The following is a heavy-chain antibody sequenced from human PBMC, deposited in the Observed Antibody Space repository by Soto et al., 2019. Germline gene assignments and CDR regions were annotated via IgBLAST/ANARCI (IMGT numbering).Heavy chain of an antibody. D-gene: IGHD2-21*02. J-gene: IGHJ4*02. V-gene: IGHV3-74*01. CDR2: VNSDESTT. Sequence: VQLVVSGGGLVQPGGSLRLSCAASGFTFSSYWMHWVRQGPGKGLVWVSRVNSDESTTSYADSVNGRFTISRDNAKNTLYLQMSSLRVEDTALYYCVCFECGRTAVVTAMEANGYWGQGTLVTVSS. CDR1: GFTFSSYW. CDR3: VCFECGRTAVVTAMEANGY.